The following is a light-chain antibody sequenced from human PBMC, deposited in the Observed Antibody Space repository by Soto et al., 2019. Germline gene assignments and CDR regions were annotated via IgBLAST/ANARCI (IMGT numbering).Light chain of an antibody. CDR3: QHHNSYSQT. V-gene: IGKV1-5*01. Sequence: DIQMTQSPPTLSASVGDRVTITCRASQSIRNYLAWYQQMPGKAPKLLIYGASSLQSGVPSRFSGSGSGTEFTLTISSLQPDDFATYFCQHHNSYSQTFGQGIKVDIK. CDR2: GAS. CDR1: QSIRNY. J-gene: IGKJ1*01.